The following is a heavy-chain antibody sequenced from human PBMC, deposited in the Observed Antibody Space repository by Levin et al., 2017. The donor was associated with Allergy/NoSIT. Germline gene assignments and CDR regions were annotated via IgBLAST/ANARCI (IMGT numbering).Heavy chain of an antibody. D-gene: IGHD6-13*01. CDR2: IWYDGSNK. Sequence: PGGSLRLSCAASGFTFSSYGMHWVRQAPGKGLEWVAVIWYDGSNKYYADSVKGRFTISRDNSKNTLYLQMNSLRAEDTAVYYCARIPLVGGNYFDYWGQGTLVTVSS. CDR1: GFTFSSYG. J-gene: IGHJ4*02. CDR3: ARIPLVGGNYFDY. V-gene: IGHV3-33*01.